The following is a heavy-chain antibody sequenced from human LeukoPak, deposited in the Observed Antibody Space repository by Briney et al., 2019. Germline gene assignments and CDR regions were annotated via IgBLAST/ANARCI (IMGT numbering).Heavy chain of an antibody. V-gene: IGHV4-31*03. CDR1: GGSISSGGYY. J-gene: IGHJ4*02. Sequence: PSETLSLTCTVSGGSISSGGYYWSWIRQHSGKGLEWIGYIYYSGSTYYNPSLKSRVTISVDTSKNQFSLKLSSVTAADTAVYYCARATMVRGKTFDYWGQGTLVTVSS. CDR2: IYYSGST. CDR3: ARATMVRGKTFDY. D-gene: IGHD3-10*01.